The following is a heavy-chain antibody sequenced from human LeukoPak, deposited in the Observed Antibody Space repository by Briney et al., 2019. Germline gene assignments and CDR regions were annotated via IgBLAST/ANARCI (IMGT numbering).Heavy chain of an antibody. CDR1: GFTFSSHG. CDR2: ISYDGSNK. Sequence: PGGSLRLSCAGSGFTFSSHGMSWVRQAPGKGLEWVAVISYDGSNKYYADSVKGRFTISRDNSKNTLYLQMNSLRAEDTAVYYCAKAQGRWELLRGGFDYWGQGTLVTVSS. J-gene: IGHJ4*02. CDR3: AKAQGRWELLRGGFDY. D-gene: IGHD1-26*01. V-gene: IGHV3-30*18.